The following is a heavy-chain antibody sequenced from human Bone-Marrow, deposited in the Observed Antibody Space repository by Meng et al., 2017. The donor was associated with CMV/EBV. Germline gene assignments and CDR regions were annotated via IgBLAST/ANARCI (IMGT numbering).Heavy chain of an antibody. CDR2: ISYDGSNK. V-gene: IGHV3-30*04. CDR3: ARDVFSGSGSYYFYFYGMDV. CDR1: GFTFSRYA. J-gene: IGHJ6*02. D-gene: IGHD3-10*01. Sequence: GGSLRLSCVASGFTFSRYAMHWVRQAPGKGLEWVAVISYDGSNKYYADSVKGRFTISRDNSKNTLYLQMNSLRAEDTAVYYCARDVFSGSGSYYFYFYGMDVWGQGTTVTVSS.